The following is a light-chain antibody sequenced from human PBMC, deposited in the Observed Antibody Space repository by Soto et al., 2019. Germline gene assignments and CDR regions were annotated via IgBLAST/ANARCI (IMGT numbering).Light chain of an antibody. CDR3: QHYISYSEA. CDR2: KAS. V-gene: IGKV1-5*03. Sequence: DIQMTQSPSTLSGSVGDRVTITCRASQTISSWLAWYQQKPGKAPKLLIYKASTLKSGVPSSFSGIRSGTEFTLTISSLQPDDFATYYCQHYISYSEAFGQGTKVELK. J-gene: IGKJ1*01. CDR1: QTISSW.